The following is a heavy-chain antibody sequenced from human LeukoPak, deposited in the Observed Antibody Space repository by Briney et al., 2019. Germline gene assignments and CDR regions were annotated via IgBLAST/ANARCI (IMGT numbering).Heavy chain of an antibody. D-gene: IGHD3-9*01. V-gene: IGHV3-30*04. J-gene: IGHJ2*01. CDR2: ISYDGSNK. CDR1: GFTFKIYA. Sequence: GGSLRLSCAASGFTFKIYAMHWVRQAPGKGLEWVAVISYDGSNKYYADSVKGRFTISRGNSKNTLYLQMNSLRSEDTAVYYCARGDDSYWYFDLWGRGTLVTVSS. CDR3: ARGDDSYWYFDL.